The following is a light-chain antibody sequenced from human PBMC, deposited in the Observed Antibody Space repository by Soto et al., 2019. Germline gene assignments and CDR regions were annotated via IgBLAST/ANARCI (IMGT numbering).Light chain of an antibody. J-gene: IGKJ4*01. V-gene: IGKV3-20*01. CDR1: HGIGDT. CDR2: GVS. CDR3: QQFSSYPLT. Sequence: EVVMTQSPATLSVSPGEGVTLSCRANHGIGDTLAWYQHKPGQTPRLLIFGVSSRATGIPDRFSGGGSGTDFTLTISRLEPEDFAVYYCQQFSSYPLTFGGGTKVDIK.